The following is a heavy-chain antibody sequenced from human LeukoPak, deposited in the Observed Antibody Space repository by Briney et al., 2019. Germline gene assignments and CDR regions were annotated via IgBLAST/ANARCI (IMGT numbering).Heavy chain of an antibody. CDR3: ASGSSSWAYYFDY. J-gene: IGHJ4*02. D-gene: IGHD6-13*01. V-gene: IGHV4-30-2*01. CDR2: IYHSGST. CDR1: GGSISSGGYS. Sequence: SQTLSLTCAVSGGSISSGGYSWSWIRQPPGKGLEWIGYIYHSGSTYYNPSLKIRVTISVDRSKNQFSLKLSSVTAADTAVYYCASGSSSWAYYFDYWGQGTLVTVSS.